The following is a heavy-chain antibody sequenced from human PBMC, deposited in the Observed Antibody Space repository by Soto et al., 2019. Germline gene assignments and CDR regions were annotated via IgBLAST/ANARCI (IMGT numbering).Heavy chain of an antibody. CDR2: ISSSSSYK. Sequence: GGSLRLSCAASGFTFSSYSMNWVRQAPGKGLEWVSSISSSSSYKYYADSVKGRFTISRDNSKNTLYLQMNSLRAEDTAVYYCARDTVVVVAATRGKNYYYYGMDVWGQGTTVTVSS. D-gene: IGHD2-15*01. CDR3: ARDTVVVVAATRGKNYYYYGMDV. V-gene: IGHV3-21*01. J-gene: IGHJ6*02. CDR1: GFTFSSYS.